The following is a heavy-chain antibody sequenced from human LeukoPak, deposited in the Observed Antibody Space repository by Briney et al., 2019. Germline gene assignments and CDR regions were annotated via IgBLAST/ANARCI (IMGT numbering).Heavy chain of an antibody. D-gene: IGHD1-1*01. CDR1: GFTFSSYG. J-gene: IGHJ5*02. CDR3: AKGRIIWNAGYYWFDP. V-gene: IGHV3-30*18. Sequence: QPGRSLRLSCAASGFTFSSYGMHWVRQAPRKGLEWVAVISYDGSNKYYADSVKGRFTISRDNSKNTLYLQMNSLRAEDTAVYYCAKGRIIWNAGYYWFDPWGQGTLVTVSS. CDR2: ISYDGSNK.